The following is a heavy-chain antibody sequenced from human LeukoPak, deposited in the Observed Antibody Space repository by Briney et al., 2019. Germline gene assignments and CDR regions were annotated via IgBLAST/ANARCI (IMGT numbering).Heavy chain of an antibody. CDR1: GGSFSGYY. CDR3: ARVNAVTTPSNFDY. D-gene: IGHD4-17*01. Sequence: SETLSLTCAVYGGSFSGYYWSWIRQPPGKGLEWIGEINHSESTNYNPSLKSRVTISVDTSKNQFSLKLSSVTAADTAVYYCARVNAVTTPSNFDYWGQGTLVTVSS. V-gene: IGHV4-34*01. CDR2: INHSEST. J-gene: IGHJ4*02.